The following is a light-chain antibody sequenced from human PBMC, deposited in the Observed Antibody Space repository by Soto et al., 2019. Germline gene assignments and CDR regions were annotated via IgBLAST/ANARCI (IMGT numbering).Light chain of an antibody. Sequence: EIVLTQSPGTLSLSPGERATLSCRASQSVSSSYLAWYQQKPGQAPRLLIYGASSRATGIPDRFSGSGSGTDLTLTIRRLEPEDFAVYYCQQYGSSPLLTFGQGTKVEIK. V-gene: IGKV3-20*01. CDR3: QQYGSSPLLT. CDR2: GAS. CDR1: QSVSSSY. J-gene: IGKJ1*01.